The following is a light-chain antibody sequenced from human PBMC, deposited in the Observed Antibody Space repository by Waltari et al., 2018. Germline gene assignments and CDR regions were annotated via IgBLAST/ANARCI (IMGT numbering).Light chain of an antibody. J-gene: IGLJ3*02. Sequence: QLVLTQSPSASASLGASVKLTCTLSSGHSSNVVAWLQQRPEKGPRYLMKVNSDGSHSKGDEIPDRFSGSSSGAERYLTISSRQSEDEADYYCQTGGHGTWVFGGGTKLTGL. CDR1: SGHSSNV. CDR3: QTGGHGTWV. V-gene: IGLV4-69*01. CDR2: VNSDGSH.